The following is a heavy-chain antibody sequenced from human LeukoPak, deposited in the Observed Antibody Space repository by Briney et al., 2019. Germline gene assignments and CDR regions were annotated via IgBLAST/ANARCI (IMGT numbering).Heavy chain of an antibody. CDR3: ARVSGYCSSTSCYTNYYYYYMDV. D-gene: IGHD2-2*02. CDR1: GGPFSGYY. V-gene: IGHV4-34*01. CDR2: INHSGST. Sequence: PSETLSLTCAVSGGPFSGYYWSWIRQPPGKGLEWIGEINHSGSTNYNPSLKSRVTISTDTSKNQFSLKLSSVTAADTAVYYCARVSGYCSSTSCYTNYYYYYMDVWGKGTTVTVSS. J-gene: IGHJ6*03.